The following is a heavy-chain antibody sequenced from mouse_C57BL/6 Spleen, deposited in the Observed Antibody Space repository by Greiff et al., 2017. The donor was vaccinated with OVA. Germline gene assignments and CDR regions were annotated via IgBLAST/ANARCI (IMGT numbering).Heavy chain of an antibody. D-gene: IGHD2-2*01. CDR1: GYTFTDYY. CDR3: ARGGYERGDYFDY. V-gene: IGHV1-19*01. J-gene: IGHJ2*01. CDR2: INPYNGGT. Sequence: VQLQQSGPVLVKPGASVKMSCKASGYTFTDYYMNWVKQSHGKSLEWIGVINPYNGGTSYNQKFKGKATLTVDKSSSTAYMELNSLTSEDSAVYYCARGGYERGDYFDYWGQGTTLTVSS.